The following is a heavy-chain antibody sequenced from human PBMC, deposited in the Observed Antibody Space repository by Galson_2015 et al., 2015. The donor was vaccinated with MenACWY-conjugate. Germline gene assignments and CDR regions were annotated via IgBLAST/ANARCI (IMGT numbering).Heavy chain of an antibody. J-gene: IGHJ3*01. D-gene: IGHD3-16*01. V-gene: IGHV3-30*01. Sequence: SLRLSCAASGFTFSSYAMHWVRQAPGKGLEWVAVMSYDGNNKYYADSEKGRFTISRDNSKNTLYLQMDSLRAEDTAVYYCARGWGRPLAYALDVWGQGTMVTVSS. CDR3: ARGWGRPLAYALDV. CDR1: GFTFSSYA. CDR2: MSYDGNNK.